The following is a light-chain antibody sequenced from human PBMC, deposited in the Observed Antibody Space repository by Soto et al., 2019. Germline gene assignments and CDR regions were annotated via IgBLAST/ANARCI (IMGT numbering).Light chain of an antibody. Sequence: QPVLTQPPSASASLGDSVKLTCTLSSGHNSYAIAWHQQQPEKGPRYLMKLNSDGSHSKGDGIPYRFSGSSSGAERYLTISSLQSEDEADYYCQTWSTDIRVFGGGTKVTVL. V-gene: IGLV4-69*01. CDR2: LNSDGSH. J-gene: IGLJ3*02. CDR1: SGHNSYA. CDR3: QTWSTDIRV.